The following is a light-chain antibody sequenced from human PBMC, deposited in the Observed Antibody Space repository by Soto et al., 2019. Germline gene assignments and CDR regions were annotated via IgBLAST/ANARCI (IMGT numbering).Light chain of an antibody. CDR1: QSVRSYY. CDR3: QQYGSSLYT. V-gene: IGKV3-20*01. CDR2: GAS. Sequence: EIVLTQSPGTLSLSPGERATLSCRASQSVRSYYLAWYQQKPGQAPRLLIYGASSRATGIPDRFSGSGSGTDFTLTISSLEPEDFAVYYCQQYGSSLYTFGQGTKLEIK. J-gene: IGKJ2*01.